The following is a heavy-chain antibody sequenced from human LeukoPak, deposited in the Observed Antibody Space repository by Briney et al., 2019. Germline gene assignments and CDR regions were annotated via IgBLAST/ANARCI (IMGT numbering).Heavy chain of an antibody. Sequence: GGSLRLSCAASGFTFSNYAMNWVRQAPGKGLVWVSRINSDGSSTSYADSVKGRLTISRDNAKNTLYLQMNSLRAEDTAVYYCARGPRYFDWSPSDYWGQGTLVTVSS. V-gene: IGHV3-74*01. CDR1: GFTFSNYA. J-gene: IGHJ4*02. CDR3: ARGPRYFDWSPSDY. CDR2: INSDGSST. D-gene: IGHD3-9*01.